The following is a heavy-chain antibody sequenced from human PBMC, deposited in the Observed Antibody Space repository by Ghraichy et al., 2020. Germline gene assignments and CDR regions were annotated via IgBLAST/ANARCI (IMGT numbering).Heavy chain of an antibody. CDR1: GFTFSNYA. J-gene: IGHJ4*02. CDR2: ISRSGTTT. Sequence: GGSLRLSCATSGFTFSNYAVSWVRQAPGKGLEWVSTISRSGTTTFYADSVKGRFAISRDNSENTLDLEMNSLKIEDTAIYYCAKDREPKCNGGGCYSPDFDYWGQGTLVTVSS. D-gene: IGHD2-15*01. V-gene: IGHV3-23*01. CDR3: AKDREPKCNGGGCYSPDFDY.